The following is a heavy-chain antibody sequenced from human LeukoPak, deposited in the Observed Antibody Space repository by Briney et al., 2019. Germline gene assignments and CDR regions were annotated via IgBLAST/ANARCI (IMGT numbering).Heavy chain of an antibody. D-gene: IGHD1-26*01. CDR3: ARNVGPSGGPYYFDY. CDR2: VNPNSGGT. CDR1: GYTFTDYY. V-gene: IGHV1-2*02. Sequence: SLKVSCKASGYTFTDYYIHWVQQAPGQGLEWMGWVNPNSGGTNYAQKFQGRVTMTRDTSIGTAYMELSRLTSDDTALYYCARNVGPSGGPYYFDYWGQGTLVTVSS. J-gene: IGHJ4*02.